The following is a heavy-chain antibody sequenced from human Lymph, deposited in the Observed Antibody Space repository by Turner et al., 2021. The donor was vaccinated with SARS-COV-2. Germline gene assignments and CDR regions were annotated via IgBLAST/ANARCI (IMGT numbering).Heavy chain of an antibody. V-gene: IGHV3-30*04. J-gene: IGHJ6*02. CDR3: ARYGSGGYFYYGLDV. CDR2: ISYDGSNK. Sequence: QVLLVVSGGGVVQPGRSLRLSCAASGFTFSTYAIHWVRLAAGKGLEWVEVISYDGSNKYYADSVKGGFTISRDNSKNTLYLQMNSLRAEDTAVYYCARYGSGGYFYYGLDVWGQGTTVTVSS. D-gene: IGHD3-10*01. CDR1: GFTFSTYA.